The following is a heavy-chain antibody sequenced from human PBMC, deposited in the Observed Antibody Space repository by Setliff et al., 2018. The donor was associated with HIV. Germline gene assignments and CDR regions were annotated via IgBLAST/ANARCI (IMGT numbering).Heavy chain of an antibody. CDR3: ARGGYSYGFGRHRAYFQY. CDR2: IYYSFSGST. Sequence: PSETLSLTCTVSAGSISSSNYYWGWIRQPPGKGLEWIGSIYYSFSGSTYYNPSLKSRVTISVDTSKNQFSLKLRSVTAADTAVYYCARGGYSYGFGRHRAYFQYWGQGTQVTVSS. J-gene: IGHJ1*01. D-gene: IGHD5-18*01. V-gene: IGHV4-39*07. CDR1: AGSISSSNYY.